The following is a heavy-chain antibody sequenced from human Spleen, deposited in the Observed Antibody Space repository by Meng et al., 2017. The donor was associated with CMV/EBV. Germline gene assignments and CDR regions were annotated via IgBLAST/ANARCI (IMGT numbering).Heavy chain of an antibody. CDR3: ASSGYSYGPYFDY. J-gene: IGHJ4*02. V-gene: IGHV3-30*04. CDR2: ISYDGSNK. CDR1: GFTFSSYA. D-gene: IGHD5-18*01. Sequence: GESLKISCAASGFTFSSYAMHWVRQAPGKGLEWVAVISYDGSNKYYADSVKGRFTISRDNSKNTLYLQMNSLRAEDTAVYYCASSGYSYGPYFDYWGQGTLVTVSS.